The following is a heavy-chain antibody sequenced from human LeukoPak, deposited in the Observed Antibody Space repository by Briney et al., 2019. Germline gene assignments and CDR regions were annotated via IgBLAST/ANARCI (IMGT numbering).Heavy chain of an antibody. D-gene: IGHD3-10*02. CDR3: ARDVLSGFVDY. Sequence: SGGSLTLSCAAYAFTLSSYGMDWVRQAQGKGLEWVAVIWYDGSNNYYEDSGKGPFTMSRDISKNTLYLQMKSLRAEDTAVYYCARDVLSGFVDYWGQGTLVTVSS. V-gene: IGHV3-33*01. CDR1: AFTLSSYG. CDR2: IWYDGSNN. J-gene: IGHJ4*02.